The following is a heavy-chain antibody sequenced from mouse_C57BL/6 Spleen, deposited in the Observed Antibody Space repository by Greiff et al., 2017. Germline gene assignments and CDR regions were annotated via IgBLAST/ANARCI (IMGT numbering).Heavy chain of an antibody. Sequence: QVQLQQSGAELVRPGASVTLSCKASGYTFTDYEMHWVKQTPVHGLEWIGALDPETGGTAYNQKFKGKAILTADKSSSTAYMELRSLTSEDSAVYYCTRGRGFAYWGQGTLVTVSA. CDR3: TRGRGFAY. J-gene: IGHJ3*01. V-gene: IGHV1-15*01. CDR2: LDPETGGT. CDR1: GYTFTDYE.